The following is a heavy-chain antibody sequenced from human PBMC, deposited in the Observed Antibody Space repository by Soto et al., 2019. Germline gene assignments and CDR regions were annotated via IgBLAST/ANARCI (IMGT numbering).Heavy chain of an antibody. CDR2: INHSGSI. D-gene: IGHD6-13*01. V-gene: IGHV4-34*01. CDR3: ARAGGYSRTTPNPRAYDMDV. CDR1: GGSFRGYY. J-gene: IGHJ6*02. Sequence: PSETLSLTCAVYGGSFRGYYWSWIRQPPGKGLEWIGEINHSGSINYNPSLKSRVTISVDTSKRQISLKVSSVTAADTAVYYCARAGGYSRTTPNPRAYDMDVWGQGTTVTVSS.